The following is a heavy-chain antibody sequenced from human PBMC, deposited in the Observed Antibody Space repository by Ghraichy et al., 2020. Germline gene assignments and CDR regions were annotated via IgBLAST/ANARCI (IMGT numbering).Heavy chain of an antibody. CDR2: IRSSGTET. CDR3: AKDPRGGVVVTYFFDY. CDR1: GFSFSTYA. V-gene: IGHV3-23*05. Sequence: GGSLRLSCAASGFSFSTYAMSWVRQTPGKRLEWVSGIRSSGTETLYGDSVKGRFTISRDNFRNTLYLHMNNLRVEDTAVYYCAKDPRGGVVVTYFFDYLCPGTLVPVSS. J-gene: IGHJ4*02. D-gene: IGHD3-3*01.